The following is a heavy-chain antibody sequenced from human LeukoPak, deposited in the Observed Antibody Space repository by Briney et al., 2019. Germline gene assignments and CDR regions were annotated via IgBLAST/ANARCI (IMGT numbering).Heavy chain of an antibody. CDR3: ARDAAYIVAGGDQYYYYYYGMDV. V-gene: IGHV4-61*02. CDR2: IYTSGST. CDR1: GGSISSGSYY. J-gene: IGHJ6*02. Sequence: SETLSLTCTVSGGSISSGSYYWSWIRQPAGKGLEWIGRIYTSGSTNYNPSLKSRVTIPVDTSKNQFSLKLSSVTAADTAVYYCARDAAYIVAGGDQYYYYYYGMDVWGQGTTVTVSS. D-gene: IGHD2-15*01.